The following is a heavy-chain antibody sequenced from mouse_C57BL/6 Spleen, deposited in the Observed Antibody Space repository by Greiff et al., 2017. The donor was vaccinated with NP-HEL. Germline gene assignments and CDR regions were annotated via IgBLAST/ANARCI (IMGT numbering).Heavy chain of an antibody. CDR2: IYPGDGDT. CDR3: AREKGYGPWFAY. D-gene: IGHD2-10*02. CDR1: GYAFSSSW. Sequence: VQLQQSGPELVKPGASVKISCKASGYAFSSSWMNWVKQRPGKGLEWIGPIYPGDGDTNYNGKFKGKATLTADKSSSTAYMQLSSLTSEDSAVYFCAREKGYGPWFAYWGQGTLVTVSA. V-gene: IGHV1-82*01. J-gene: IGHJ3*01.